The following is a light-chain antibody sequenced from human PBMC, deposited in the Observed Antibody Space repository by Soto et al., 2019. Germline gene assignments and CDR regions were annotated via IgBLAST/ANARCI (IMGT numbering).Light chain of an antibody. CDR1: SSDVDNGYNS. CDR2: EVR. Sequence: QSVLTQPPSVSGSPGQSITISCTGTSSDVDNGYNSVSWYQQHPSKAPKPIIYEVRSRPSGVSNRFSGSKSGNTASLTISWLQVEDEADYFCSSYSTSAAPYVFGTGTKVTVL. V-gene: IGLV2-14*01. J-gene: IGLJ1*01. CDR3: SSYSTSAAPYV.